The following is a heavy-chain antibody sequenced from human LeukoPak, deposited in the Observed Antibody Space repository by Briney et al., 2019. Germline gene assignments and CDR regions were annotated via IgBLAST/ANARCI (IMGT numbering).Heavy chain of an antibody. Sequence: GEALKISCKGSGYSFTSHWIGRVRQMPGKGLEWMGIIYPGDSDTRYSPSFQGQVTISAVKSISTAYLQWSSLKASDTAMYYWAGCDGTMVRGVRFDPWGQGTLVTVSS. CDR1: GYSFTSHW. CDR2: IYPGDSDT. J-gene: IGHJ5*02. D-gene: IGHD3-10*01. V-gene: IGHV5-51*01. CDR3: AGCDGTMVRGVRFDP.